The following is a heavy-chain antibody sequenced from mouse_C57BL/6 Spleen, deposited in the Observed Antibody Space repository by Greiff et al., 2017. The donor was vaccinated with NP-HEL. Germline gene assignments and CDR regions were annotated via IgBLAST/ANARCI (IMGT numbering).Heavy chain of an antibody. CDR3: ARGGDYYSNSYWYFDV. CDR2: INPNYGTT. Sequence: VHVKQSGPELVKPGASVKISCKASGYSFTDYNMNWVKQSNGKSLEWIGVINPNYGTTSYNQKFKGKATLTVDQSSSTAYMQLNSLTSEDSAVYYCARGGDYYSNSYWYFDVWGTGTTVTVSS. J-gene: IGHJ1*03. V-gene: IGHV1-39*01. D-gene: IGHD2-5*01. CDR1: GYSFTDYN.